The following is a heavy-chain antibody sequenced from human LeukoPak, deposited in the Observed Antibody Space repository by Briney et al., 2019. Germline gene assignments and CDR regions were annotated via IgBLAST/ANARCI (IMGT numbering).Heavy chain of an antibody. V-gene: IGHV1-46*01. CDR2: IGGST. CDR1: GYTFSNYY. D-gene: IGHD2-8*01. J-gene: IGHJ4*02. CDR3: ARARPLGVSYYFDY. Sequence: ASVKVSCKASGYTFSNYYIHWVRQAPGQGLEWMGIIGGSTNYAQKFQGRVTMTRDTSTSTVYMELSSLRSEDTAVYYCARARPLGVSYYFDYWGQGALVTVSS.